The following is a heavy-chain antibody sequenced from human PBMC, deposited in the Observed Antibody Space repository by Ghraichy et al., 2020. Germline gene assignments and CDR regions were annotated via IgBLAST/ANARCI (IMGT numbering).Heavy chain of an antibody. D-gene: IGHD2-21*02. CDR2: IKPDGSDK. J-gene: IGHJ4*02. CDR1: GFPFSSYY. Sequence: GESLNISCVASGFPFSSYYMSWVRQAPGKGLEWVANIKPDGSDKDYVDSVKGRFTISRDNAKNSLYLQMNSLRVADTAVYYCARLSDTAKFDYWGQGTLVTVPS. CDR3: ARLSDTAKFDY. V-gene: IGHV3-7*01.